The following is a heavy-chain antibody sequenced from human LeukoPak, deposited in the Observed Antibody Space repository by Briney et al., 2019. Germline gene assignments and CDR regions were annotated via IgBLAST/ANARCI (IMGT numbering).Heavy chain of an antibody. CDR2: ISYDGSNK. CDR1: GYTFSSSA. D-gene: IGHD3-22*01. Sequence: GGSLRLSCAASGYTFSSSAMHWVRQAPGKGLEWVAVISYDGSNKNYADSVKGRLTISRDNSKNTLYLQMNSLRAEDTAVYYCASSTPKYDYDSSGYYSPFDYWGQGTLVTVYS. J-gene: IGHJ4*02. V-gene: IGHV3-30-3*01. CDR3: ASSTPKYDYDSSGYYSPFDY.